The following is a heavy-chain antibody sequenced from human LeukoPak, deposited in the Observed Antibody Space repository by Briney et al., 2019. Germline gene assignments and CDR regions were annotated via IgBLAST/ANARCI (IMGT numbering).Heavy chain of an antibody. CDR1: VYTFTGYY. J-gene: IGHJ5*02. V-gene: IGHV1-2*02. CDR2: INPNSGGT. Sequence: GASVKVSCKASVYTFTGYYMHWVRQAPGQGLEWMGWINPNSGGTNYAQKFQGRVTMTRDTSISTAYMELSRLRSDDTAVYYCARDVVRGVIITSNWFDPWGQGTLVTVSS. D-gene: IGHD3-10*01. CDR3: ARDVVRGVIITSNWFDP.